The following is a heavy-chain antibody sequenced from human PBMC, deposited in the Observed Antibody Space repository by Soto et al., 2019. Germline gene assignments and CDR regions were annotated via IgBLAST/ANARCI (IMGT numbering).Heavy chain of an antibody. D-gene: IGHD6-6*01. CDR3: AKGHGAYSRSYRYDY. CDR2: ISWNSGSI. CDR1: GFTFDDYA. J-gene: IGHJ4*02. V-gene: IGHV3-9*01. Sequence: LRLSCAASGFTFDDYAMHWVRQAPGKGLEWVSGISWNSGSIGYADSVKGRFTISRDNAKNSLYLQMNSLRAEDTALYYCAKGHGAYSRSYRYDYWGQGTLVTVSS.